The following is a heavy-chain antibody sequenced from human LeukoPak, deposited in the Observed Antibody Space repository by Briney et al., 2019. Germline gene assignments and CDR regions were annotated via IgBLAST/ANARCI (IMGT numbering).Heavy chain of an antibody. CDR2: IYTSGIT. V-gene: IGHV4-4*07. D-gene: IGHD6-13*01. CDR3: ARGRVSRSWYSAFDY. J-gene: IGHJ4*02. Sequence: SESLSLTCTVSGGSISSYYWSWLRQPARKGLEWIGRIYTSGITNYNTSLKSRVTMSVDTSKNQFSMKRSAVTAADTAVYYCARGRVSRSWYSAFDYWGQGTLVTVSS. CDR1: GGSISSYY.